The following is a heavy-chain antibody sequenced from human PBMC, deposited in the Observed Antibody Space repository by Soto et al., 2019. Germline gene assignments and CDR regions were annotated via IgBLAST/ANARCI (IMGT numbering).Heavy chain of an antibody. J-gene: IGHJ2*01. CDR2: INSDGSSP. V-gene: IGHV3-74*01. Sequence: EVQLVESGGGLVQPGGSLRLSCAASGFTFSSYWMHWVRQAPGKGLVWVSRINSDGSSPSYADSVKGRFTISRDNAKNPMYLQMNSLRVEDTAVYYCASGGSLSGHFDLWGRGTMVTVSS. D-gene: IGHD1-26*01. CDR1: GFTFSSYW. CDR3: ASGGSLSGHFDL.